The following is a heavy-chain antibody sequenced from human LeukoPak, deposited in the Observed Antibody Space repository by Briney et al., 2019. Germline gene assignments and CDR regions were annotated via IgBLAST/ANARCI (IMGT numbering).Heavy chain of an antibody. D-gene: IGHD3-22*01. CDR1: GFTFSNYA. Sequence: PGGSLRLSCAASGFTFSNYAMNWVRQAPGKGLEWVSGISGSGGSIYYADSVKGRFTISRDNAKNTLYLQMNSQRAEDTAIYYCARAMMVVANLWGVFDYWGQGALVTVSS. CDR3: ARAMMVVANLWGVFDY. CDR2: ISGSGGSI. V-gene: IGHV3-23*01. J-gene: IGHJ4*02.